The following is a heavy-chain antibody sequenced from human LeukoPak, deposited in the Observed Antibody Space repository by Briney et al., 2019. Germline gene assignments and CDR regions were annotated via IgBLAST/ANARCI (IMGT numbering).Heavy chain of an antibody. D-gene: IGHD3-10*01. CDR1: GGTFSSYA. J-gene: IGHJ6*02. CDR3: ARDSITMVRGVIQDYYYYGMDV. V-gene: IGHV1-69*13. CDR2: IIPIFGTA. Sequence: SVKVSCKASGGTFSSYAISWVRQTPGQGLEWMGGIIPIFGTANYAQKFQGRVTITADESTSTAYMELSSLRSEDTAVYYCARDSITMVRGVIQDYYYYGMDVWGQGTTVTVSS.